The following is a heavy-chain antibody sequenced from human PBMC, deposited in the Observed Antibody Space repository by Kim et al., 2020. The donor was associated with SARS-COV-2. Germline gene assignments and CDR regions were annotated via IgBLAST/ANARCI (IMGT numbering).Heavy chain of an antibody. J-gene: IGHJ4*02. D-gene: IGHD3-10*01. CDR2: T. Sequence: TTHHPALKSRVTISVDTSKNQFSRKLSSVTAADTAVYYCARRIRGYLDYWGQGTLVTVSS. V-gene: IGHV4-59*08. CDR3: ARRIRGYLDY.